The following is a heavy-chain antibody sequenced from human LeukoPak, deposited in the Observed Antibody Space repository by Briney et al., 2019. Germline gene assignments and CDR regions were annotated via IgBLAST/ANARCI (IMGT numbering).Heavy chain of an antibody. J-gene: IGHJ4*02. Sequence: GGSLRLSCAASGFTFSDHYMDWVRQAPGKGLEWVGRTGNKANSYTTEYAASVKGRFTISRDDSKNSLYLQMNSLKTEGTAVYYCARGPDFDYWGQGTLVTVSS. CDR1: GFTFSDHY. CDR2: TGNKANSYTT. CDR3: ARGPDFDY. V-gene: IGHV3-72*01.